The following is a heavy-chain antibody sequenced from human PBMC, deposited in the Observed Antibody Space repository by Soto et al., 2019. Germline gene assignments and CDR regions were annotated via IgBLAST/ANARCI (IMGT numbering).Heavy chain of an antibody. V-gene: IGHV3-11*01. D-gene: IGHD6-13*01. CDR2: ISSSGSTI. Sequence: GGSLRLSCAASGFTFSDYYMSWIRQAPGKGLEWVSYISSSGSTIYYADSVKGRFTISSDNAKNSLYLQMNSLRAEDTAVYYCARKPYSSSWSDYWGQGTLVTVSS. CDR3: ARKPYSSSWSDY. J-gene: IGHJ4*02. CDR1: GFTFSDYY.